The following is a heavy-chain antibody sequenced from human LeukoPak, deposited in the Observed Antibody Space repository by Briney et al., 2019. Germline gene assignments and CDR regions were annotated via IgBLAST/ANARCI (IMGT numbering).Heavy chain of an antibody. CDR3: ARQTGSGLFILP. D-gene: IGHD3/OR15-3a*01. CDR2: IYYSGNT. CDR1: GGSISSSNYY. Sequence: SETLSLTCTVSGGSISSSNYYWGWIRQPPGKGLEWIGSIYYSGNTYYNASLKSQVSISIDTSKNQFSLRLTSVTAADTAVYYCARQTGSGLFILPGGQGALVTVSS. J-gene: IGHJ4*02. V-gene: IGHV4-39*01.